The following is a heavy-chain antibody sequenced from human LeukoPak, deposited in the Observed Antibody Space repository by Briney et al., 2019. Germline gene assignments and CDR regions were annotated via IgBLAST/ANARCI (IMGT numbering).Heavy chain of an antibody. D-gene: IGHD4-23*01. V-gene: IGHV4-30-2*01. J-gene: IGHJ3*02. CDR3: ARGYGDNSGVFDI. Sequence: SETLSLTCTVSGGSIMVAAYSWSWIRQPPGKGLEWLGYIYYTGRTYYNPSLKSRVTISLDRSKNQFSLKLSSVTAADTAVYFCARGYGDNSGVFDIWGQGTLVTVSS. CDR1: GGSIMVAAYS. CDR2: IYYTGRT.